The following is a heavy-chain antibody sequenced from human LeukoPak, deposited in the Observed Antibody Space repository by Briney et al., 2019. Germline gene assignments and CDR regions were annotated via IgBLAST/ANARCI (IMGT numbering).Heavy chain of an antibody. CDR3: AKASPYYHESSGYFSGPFDY. Sequence: PGGSLRLSCAASGFTFTSYGMSWVRQAPGKGLEWVSGISGSSGSTYYADSVKGRFTISRDNSKNTLYLQMNSLRAEDTAVYYCAKASPYYHESSGYFSGPFDYWGQGTLVTVSS. D-gene: IGHD3-22*01. CDR2: ISGSSGST. V-gene: IGHV3-23*01. CDR1: GFTFTSYG. J-gene: IGHJ4*02.